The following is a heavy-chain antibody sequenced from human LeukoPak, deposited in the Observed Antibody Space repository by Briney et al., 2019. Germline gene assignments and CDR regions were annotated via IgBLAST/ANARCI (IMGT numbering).Heavy chain of an antibody. CDR1: GFTFSDFA. Sequence: GGSLRLSCAASGFTFSDFAMHWVRQAPGKGLKWVALISHDGANVYYEDSVKGRFTISRDNSKNTLYLQMNSLRAEDTAVYYCARSGDFDYWGQGTLVTVSS. CDR2: ISHDGANV. V-gene: IGHV3-30*03. J-gene: IGHJ4*02. CDR3: ARSGDFDY. D-gene: IGHD3-10*01.